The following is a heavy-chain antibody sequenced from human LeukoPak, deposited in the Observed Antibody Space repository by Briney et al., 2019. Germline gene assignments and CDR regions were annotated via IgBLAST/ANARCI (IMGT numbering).Heavy chain of an antibody. CDR3: ARDGKQWLSEIDAFDI. J-gene: IGHJ3*02. V-gene: IGHV3-48*03. CDR1: GFTFSSYE. CDR2: ISSSGSTI. Sequence: GGSLRLXCAASGFTFSSYEMNWVRQAPGKGLEWVSYISSSGSTIYYADSVKGRFTISRDNAKNSLYPQMNSLRAEDTAVYYCARDGKQWLSEIDAFDIWGQGTMVTVSS. D-gene: IGHD6-19*01.